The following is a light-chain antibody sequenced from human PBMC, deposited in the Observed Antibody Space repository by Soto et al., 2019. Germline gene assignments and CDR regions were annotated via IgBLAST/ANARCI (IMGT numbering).Light chain of an antibody. CDR1: QSISSW. CDR3: QQYNSYSWT. V-gene: IGKV1-5*03. J-gene: IGKJ1*01. CDR2: KTS. Sequence: QTTQSPSTLSASVGDRVTITCRASQSISSWLAWYQHKPGKAPKLLVYKTSNLQIGVPSRFSGSGSGSEFSLTISSLQPDDFATYYCQQYNSYSWTFGQGTKVDIK.